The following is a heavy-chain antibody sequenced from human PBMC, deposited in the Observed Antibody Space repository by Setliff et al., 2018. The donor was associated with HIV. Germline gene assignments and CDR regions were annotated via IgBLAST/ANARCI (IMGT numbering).Heavy chain of an antibody. Sequence: SETLSLTCTVSGGSISSYYWSWIRQPAGKGLEWIGRIYTSGGTKYNPSLKSRVTMSIDASKNQFSLKLSSLTAADTAVYYCARLWGSAQAFDIWGQGTMVTVSS. V-gene: IGHV4-4*07. CDR1: GGSISSYY. CDR2: IYTSGGT. CDR3: ARLWGSAQAFDI. D-gene: IGHD7-27*01. J-gene: IGHJ3*02.